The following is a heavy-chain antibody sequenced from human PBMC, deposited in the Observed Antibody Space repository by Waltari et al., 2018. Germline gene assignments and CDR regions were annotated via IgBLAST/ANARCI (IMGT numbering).Heavy chain of an antibody. V-gene: IGHV3-23*03. J-gene: IGHJ5*02. CDR3: AKEDFGGVDH. D-gene: IGHD3-16*01. Sequence: EVQLLESGGGLVQPGGSLRRSCAALGFTFNNYAMSGVRQAPGKGLEWVSVIYSGGTTYYADSVKGRYTISRDNSKNTLYLQMNSLRPEDTAVYHCAKEDFGGVDHWGQGTLVTVSS. CDR1: GFTFNNYA. CDR2: VIYSGGTT.